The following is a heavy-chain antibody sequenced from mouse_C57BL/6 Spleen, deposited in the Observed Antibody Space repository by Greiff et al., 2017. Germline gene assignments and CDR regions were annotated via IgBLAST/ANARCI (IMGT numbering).Heavy chain of an antibody. J-gene: IGHJ3*01. Sequence: VMLLESGPELVKPGASVKISCKASGYAFSSSWMNWVKQRPGKGLEWIGRIYPGDGDTNYNGKFKGTATLTADKSSSTAYMQLSSLTSEDSAVYFCSSYYCYDGSSWFADWGQGTLVTVSA. V-gene: IGHV1-82*01. CDR3: SSYYCYDGSSWFAD. CDR1: GYAFSSSW. D-gene: IGHD2-2*01. CDR2: IYPGDGDT.